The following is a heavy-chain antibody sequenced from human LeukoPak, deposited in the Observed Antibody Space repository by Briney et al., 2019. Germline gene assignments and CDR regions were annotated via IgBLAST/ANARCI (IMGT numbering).Heavy chain of an antibody. Sequence: ASVKVSCKVSGDTLSELSVHWVRQAPGKGLEWMGGFDPEGGEAIYAQKFQGRLTMTEDTSTDTAYMDLRSLRSDDTAVYYCTAGGVYSLLDHWGQGTLVTVSS. CDR3: TAGGVYSLLDH. CDR2: FDPEGGEA. V-gene: IGHV1-24*01. D-gene: IGHD5/OR15-5a*01. CDR1: GDTLSELS. J-gene: IGHJ4*02.